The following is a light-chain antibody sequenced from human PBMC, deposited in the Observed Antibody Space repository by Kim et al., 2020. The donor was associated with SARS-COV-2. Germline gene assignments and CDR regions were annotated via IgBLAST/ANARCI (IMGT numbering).Light chain of an antibody. Sequence: EIVLTRSPGTLSLSPGERATLSCRASQSVSSSYLAWYKKKPGQAPRLLIYGASSRATGIPDRFSGSGSGTDFTLTISRLEPEDFAVYYCQQYGSSPYTFGQGTKLEI. CDR3: QQYGSSPYT. CDR1: QSVSSSY. V-gene: IGKV3-20*01. J-gene: IGKJ2*01. CDR2: GAS.